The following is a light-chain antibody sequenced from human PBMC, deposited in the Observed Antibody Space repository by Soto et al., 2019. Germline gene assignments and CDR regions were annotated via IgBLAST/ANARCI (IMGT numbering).Light chain of an antibody. Sequence: DIQMTQSPSSLSASVGDRVTITGRASQSISSYFNLYQQKPGKAPKLLIYAASSLQSGVPSRFSGSGSGTDFTLTISSLQPEDFATYYCQQSYRTLGVTSGPRTKVPIK. CDR3: QQSYRTLGVT. V-gene: IGKV1-39*01. CDR1: QSISSY. J-gene: IGKJ3*01. CDR2: AAS.